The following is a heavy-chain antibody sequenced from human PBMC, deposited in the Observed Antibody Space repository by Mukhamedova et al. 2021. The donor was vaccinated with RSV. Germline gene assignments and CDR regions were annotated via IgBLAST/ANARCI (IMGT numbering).Heavy chain of an antibody. D-gene: IGHD5-24*01. CDR2: INHSGST. CDR3: ASREDGSGWGDFAY. Sequence: GKGLEWIGEINHSGSTYYNPSLKSRVTISVDTSKNQFSLKLSSVNAADTAVYYCASREDGSGWGDFAYWGQGTLVTVSS. J-gene: IGHJ4*02. V-gene: IGHV4-34*01.